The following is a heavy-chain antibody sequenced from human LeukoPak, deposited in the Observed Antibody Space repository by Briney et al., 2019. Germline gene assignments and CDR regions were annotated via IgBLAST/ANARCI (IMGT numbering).Heavy chain of an antibody. Sequence: SETLSLTCTVSGGSIIRYYWSWIRDPAGKGGECIGRIYTSGRTNYYPSLKSRVTMSVDTSKNQFSLKLSSVTAADTAVYYCARDQVGAAADYFDYWGQGTLVTVSS. D-gene: IGHD6-13*01. J-gene: IGHJ4*02. CDR3: ARDQVGAAADYFDY. V-gene: IGHV4-4*07. CDR1: GGSIIRYY. CDR2: IYTSGRT.